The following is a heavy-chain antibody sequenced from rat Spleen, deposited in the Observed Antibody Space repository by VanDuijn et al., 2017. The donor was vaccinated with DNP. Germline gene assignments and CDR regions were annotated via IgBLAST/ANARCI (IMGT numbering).Heavy chain of an antibody. CDR2: ISYDGSST. J-gene: IGHJ2*01. CDR1: GFTFSDYY. CDR3: AIRSGY. D-gene: IGHD5-1*01. V-gene: IGHV5-29*01. Sequence: EVLLVESDGGLVQPGRSLKLSCAVSGFTFSDYYMAWVRQAPAKGLEWVATISYDGSSTWYRDSVKGRFTISRDNAKSTLYLQMDSLRSEDTATYYCAIRSGYWGQGVMVTVSS.